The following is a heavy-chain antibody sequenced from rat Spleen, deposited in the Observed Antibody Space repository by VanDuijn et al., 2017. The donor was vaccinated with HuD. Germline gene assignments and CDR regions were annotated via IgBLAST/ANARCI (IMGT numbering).Heavy chain of an antibody. CDR3: ARPHSYYGYKSYYFDY. CDR2: IWSNGGT. V-gene: IGHV2-32*01. J-gene: IGHJ2*01. CDR1: GFSVTSYH. D-gene: IGHD1-7*01. Sequence: QVQLKESGPGLVQPSQTLSLACTVSGFSVTSYHVHWVRQPSGKGLEWMGVIWSNGGTDYNSAIKSRLSISRDTSKSQVFLKMNSLQTEDTAMYFCARPHSYYGYKSYYFDYWGQGVMVTVSS.